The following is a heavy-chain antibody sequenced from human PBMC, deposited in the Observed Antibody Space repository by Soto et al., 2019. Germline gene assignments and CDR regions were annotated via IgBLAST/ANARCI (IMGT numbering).Heavy chain of an antibody. Sequence: ASVKVSCKTSGFTFSSYAFSWVRQAPGQGLEWMGGIIPFFGTPNYAQKFQGRVNITADRSTSTAYMELSSLRAEDTALYYCAKVPVGATGRFDYWGQGTLVTVSS. CDR1: GFTFSSYA. CDR3: AKVPVGATGRFDY. J-gene: IGHJ4*02. V-gene: IGHV1-69*06. D-gene: IGHD1-26*01. CDR2: IIPFFGTP.